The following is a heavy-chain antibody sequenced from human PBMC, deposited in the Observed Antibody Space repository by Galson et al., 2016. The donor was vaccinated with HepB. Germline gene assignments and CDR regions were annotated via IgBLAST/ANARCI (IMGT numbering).Heavy chain of an antibody. Sequence: SLRLSCAASGFTFTSYWMSWVRQTPGKGLEWVANIKQDESEKYDVDSVKGRFTISRDNSKNSLFLHMNSLRAEDTAIYYCASFPFGTTYDYWGQGALVTVSS. D-gene: IGHD1-1*01. CDR2: IKQDESEK. CDR3: ASFPFGTTYDY. CDR1: GFTFTSYW. J-gene: IGHJ4*02. V-gene: IGHV3-7*03.